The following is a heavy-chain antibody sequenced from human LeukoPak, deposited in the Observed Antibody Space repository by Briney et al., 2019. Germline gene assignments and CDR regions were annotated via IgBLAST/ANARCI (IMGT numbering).Heavy chain of an antibody. V-gene: IGHV4-4*07. CDR2: ISGSGST. D-gene: IGHD5-12*01. CDR3: ARFVAAISSIQLYYYYIDA. J-gene: IGHJ6*03. CDR1: GGSINSY. Sequence: SETLSLTCTVSGGSINSYWSWMRQPAGKGLEWIGRISGSGSTTYNPSLKSRLSISIDTSKNQFSLKLMSVTAADTAVYYCARFVAAISSIQLYYYYIDAWGKGTTVIVSS.